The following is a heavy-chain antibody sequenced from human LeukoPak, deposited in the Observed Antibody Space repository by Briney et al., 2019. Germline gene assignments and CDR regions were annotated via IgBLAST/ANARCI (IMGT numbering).Heavy chain of an antibody. CDR2: IYENGGTA. CDR3: AKDFRIGYSAHFDY. Sequence: GGSLRLSCVGSGFTFRSHAMSWVCQAPEKGLEFVSGIYENGGTAYYADSVKGRFSISRDNSKNTLYLQMDSLRGEDTAVYYCAKDFRIGYSAHFDYWGQGALVTVSS. V-gene: IGHV3-23*01. CDR1: GFTFRSHA. D-gene: IGHD2-21*01. J-gene: IGHJ4*02.